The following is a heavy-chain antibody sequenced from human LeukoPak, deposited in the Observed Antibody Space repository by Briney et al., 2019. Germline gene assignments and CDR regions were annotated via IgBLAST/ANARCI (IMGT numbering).Heavy chain of an antibody. V-gene: IGHV3-48*03. D-gene: IGHD6-6*01. Sequence: GGSLRLSCAASGFTFSSYEMNWVRQAPGKGLEWVSYISSSGSTIYYADSVKGRFTISRDNAKDSLYLQMNSLRAEDTAVYYCARRRPRGAARPLYYFDYWGQGTLVTVSS. CDR2: ISSSGSTI. CDR3: ARRRPRGAARPLYYFDY. J-gene: IGHJ4*02. CDR1: GFTFSSYE.